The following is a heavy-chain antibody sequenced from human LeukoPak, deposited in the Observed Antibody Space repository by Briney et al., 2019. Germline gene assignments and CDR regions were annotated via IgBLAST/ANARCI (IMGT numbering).Heavy chain of an antibody. CDR3: ARDYTPGIAVAGTHYYYGMDV. CDR2: ISAYNGNT. CDR1: GYTFTSYG. Sequence: ASVKVSCKASGYTFTSYGISWVRRAPGQGLEWMGWISAYNGNTNYAQKLQGRVTMTTDTSTSTAYMELRSLRSDDTAVYYCARDYTPGIAVAGTHYYYGMDVWGQGTTVTVSS. V-gene: IGHV1-18*01. J-gene: IGHJ6*02. D-gene: IGHD6-19*01.